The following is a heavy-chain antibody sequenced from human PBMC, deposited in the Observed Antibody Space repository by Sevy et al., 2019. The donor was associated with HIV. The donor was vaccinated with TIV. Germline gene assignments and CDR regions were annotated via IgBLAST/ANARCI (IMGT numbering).Heavy chain of an antibody. CDR3: ARDLNSIPPGGWFDP. D-gene: IGHD3-16*01. Sequence: GSLRLSCAASGFTFSSYSMNWVRQAPGKGLEWVSSISSSSSYIYYADSVKGRFTISRDNAKNSLYLQMNSLRAEDTAVYYCARDLNSIPPGGWFDPWGQGTLVTVSS. CDR1: GFTFSSYS. V-gene: IGHV3-21*01. J-gene: IGHJ5*02. CDR2: ISSSSSYI.